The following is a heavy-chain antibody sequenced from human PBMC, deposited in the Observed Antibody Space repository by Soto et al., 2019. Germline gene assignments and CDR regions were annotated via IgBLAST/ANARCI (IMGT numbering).Heavy chain of an antibody. D-gene: IGHD3-16*02. CDR2: ISAYNGNT. Sequence: QIQLVQSGAEVKKPGASVKVSCKASGYTFTSYGISWLRQAPGQGLEWMGWISAYNGNTNYAQSLQGRVTMTTDTSTSTAFMELKSLGSDDTAMYYCAREGDSFSYSEYWYESDCLGEGTLVVVSS. V-gene: IGHV1-18*01. J-gene: IGHJ4*02. CDR1: GYTFTSYG. CDR3: AREGDSFSYSEYWYESDC.